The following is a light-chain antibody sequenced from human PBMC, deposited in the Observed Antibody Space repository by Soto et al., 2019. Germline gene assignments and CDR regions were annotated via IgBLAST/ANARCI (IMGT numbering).Light chain of an antibody. V-gene: IGLV2-14*01. CDR1: SSDVGTYNY. CDR2: DVS. J-gene: IGLJ2*01. CDR3: SSYTSSSTVV. Sequence: QSALTQPASVSGSPGQSITISCTGTSSDVGTYNYVSWYQQHLGKAPKLMIYDVSSRPSGVSNRFSGSKSGNTASLTISGLQAEDDADYYCSSYTSSSTVVFGGGTKLTVL.